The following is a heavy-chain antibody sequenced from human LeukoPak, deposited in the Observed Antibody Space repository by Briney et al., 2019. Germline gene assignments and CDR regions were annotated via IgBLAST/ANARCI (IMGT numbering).Heavy chain of an antibody. CDR2: IFDSGTT. CDR3: AGRTIAASKDAFDS. J-gene: IGHJ4*02. V-gene: IGHV4-39*01. CDR1: GTSISSRNYY. Sequence: PSETLSLTCTVSGTSISSRNYYWGWIRQPPGKGLEWIGSIFDSGTTYYNPSLKSQATISVDTPKNQFSLNLRSVSAADTAVYYCAGRTIAASKDAFDSWGQGTLVTVSS. D-gene: IGHD6-13*01.